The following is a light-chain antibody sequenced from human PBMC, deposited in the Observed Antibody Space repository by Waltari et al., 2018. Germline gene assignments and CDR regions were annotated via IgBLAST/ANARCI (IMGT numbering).Light chain of an antibody. Sequence: QLVLTQSPSASASLGASVKLTCTLSSGHSSHVIAWHQQQPEKVPRYLMKVNSDGSHSKGDEIPDRFSGSSSGAERYLTISSLQSEDEADYYCQTGGHGTWVFGGGTKLTVL. CDR3: QTGGHGTWV. J-gene: IGLJ3*02. CDR1: SGHSSHV. CDR2: VNSDGSH. V-gene: IGLV4-69*01.